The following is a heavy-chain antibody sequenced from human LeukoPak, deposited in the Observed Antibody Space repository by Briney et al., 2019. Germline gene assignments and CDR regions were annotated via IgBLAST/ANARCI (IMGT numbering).Heavy chain of an antibody. D-gene: IGHD3-22*01. V-gene: IGHV4-39*07. CDR2: IYFSGNT. CDR1: GGSITSSSYY. CDR3: ARLDSSGYISPSAFDI. Sequence: SETLSLTCTVSGGSITSSSYYWAWLRQPPGKGLEWIGNIYFSGNTYYNPSLQSRVTMSVDTSKNQFSLKLSSVTAADTAVYYCARLDSSGYISPSAFDIWGQGTMVTVSS. J-gene: IGHJ3*02.